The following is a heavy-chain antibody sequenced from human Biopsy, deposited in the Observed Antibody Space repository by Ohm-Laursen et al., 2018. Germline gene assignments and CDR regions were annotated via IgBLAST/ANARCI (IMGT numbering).Heavy chain of an antibody. CDR1: GFVVSGTQ. Sequence: SLRLSCTASGFVVSGTQMSWVRQAPRKGLEWVSVIYSGDSTYYADSVKGRFNISRDESKNTLYLQMNSLRAEDTAVYHCARATYSSGHKIDSWGQGTLVTVSS. CDR3: ARATYSSGHKIDS. D-gene: IGHD6-25*01. V-gene: IGHV3-53*01. CDR2: IYSGDST. J-gene: IGHJ4*02.